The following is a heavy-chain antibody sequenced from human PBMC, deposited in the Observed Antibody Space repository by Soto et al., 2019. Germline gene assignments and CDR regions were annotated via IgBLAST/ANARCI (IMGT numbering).Heavy chain of an antibody. V-gene: IGHV3-21*02. J-gene: IGHJ6*03. CDR3: VRDFGWYFRSGYMDV. CDR2: INEDSSYT. D-gene: IGHD3-3*01. Sequence: EVQLVESGGGLVKPGGSLRLSCAASGFDFSSYSMNWVRQAPGKGLEWVSSINEDSSYTYYAHSLRGRFTISRDNAKESLDLQMNSLRAEDTAVYYCVRDFGWYFRSGYMDVWGDGATVTVSS. CDR1: GFDFSSYS.